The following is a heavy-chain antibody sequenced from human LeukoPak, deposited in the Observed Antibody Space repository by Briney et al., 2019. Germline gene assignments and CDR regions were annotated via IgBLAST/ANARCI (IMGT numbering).Heavy chain of an antibody. CDR2: IYHSGST. CDR3: ARYRRGAVVLPGADWYFDL. CDR1: GGSISSNSYY. V-gene: IGHV4-39*07. J-gene: IGHJ2*01. Sequence: SETLSLTCAVSGGSISSNSYYWGWIRQPPGKGLEWIGEIYHSGSTNYNPSLKSRVTISLDKSKNQFSLKLSSVTAADTAVYYCARYRRGAVVLPGADWYFDLWGRGTLVTVSS. D-gene: IGHD2-2*01.